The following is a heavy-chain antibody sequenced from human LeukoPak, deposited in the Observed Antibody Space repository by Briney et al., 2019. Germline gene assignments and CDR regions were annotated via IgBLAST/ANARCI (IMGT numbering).Heavy chain of an antibody. Sequence: SETLSLTCTVSGGSISSCYWSWIRQPPGKGLEWIGYIYYSGSTNYNPSLKSRVTISVDTSKNQFSLKLSSVTAADTAVYYCAREAAAAGTSSSNWFDPWGQGTLVTVSS. CDR2: IYYSGST. CDR3: AREAAAAGTSSSNWFDP. CDR1: GGSISSCY. J-gene: IGHJ5*02. D-gene: IGHD6-13*01. V-gene: IGHV4-59*01.